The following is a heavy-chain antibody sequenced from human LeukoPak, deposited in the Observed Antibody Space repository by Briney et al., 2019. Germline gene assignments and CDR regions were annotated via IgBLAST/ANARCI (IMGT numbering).Heavy chain of an antibody. CDR1: GYSFTSYW. CDR3: ASPGIAAAGTGGGLFDY. CDR2: IYPGDSDT. Sequence: GESLKISCKGSGYSFTSYWIGWMRQMPGKGLERMGIIYPGDSDTRYSPSFQGQVTISADKSISTAYLQWSSLKASDTAMYYCASPGIAAAGTGGGLFDYWGQGTLVTVSS. J-gene: IGHJ4*02. V-gene: IGHV5-51*01. D-gene: IGHD6-13*01.